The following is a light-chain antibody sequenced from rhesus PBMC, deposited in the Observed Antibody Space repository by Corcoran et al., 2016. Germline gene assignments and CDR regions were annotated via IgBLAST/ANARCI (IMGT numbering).Light chain of an antibody. CDR3: PQHNIYPRT. V-gene: IGKV1-33*02. J-gene: IGKJ1*01. Sequence: DIQMTQSPSSLSASVGDRVTITCQASQGISSWLAWYQQKPGQAPKLLINAASSLQSGVPSRFSGSGSRTDFTLPLRILQPADFATYYCPQHNIYPRTFGQGTKVAIK. CDR2: AAS. CDR1: QGISSW.